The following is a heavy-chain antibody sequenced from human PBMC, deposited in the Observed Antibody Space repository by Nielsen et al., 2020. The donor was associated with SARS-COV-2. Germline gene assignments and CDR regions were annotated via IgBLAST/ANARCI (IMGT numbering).Heavy chain of an antibody. J-gene: IGHJ4*02. D-gene: IGHD3-22*01. CDR1: GFTFDDYA. V-gene: IGHV3-9*01. CDR2: ISLNSGSI. CDR3: AKADYYDSSGYSDY. Sequence: SLKISCAASGFTFDDYAMHWVRQAPGKGLEWVSGISLNSGSIGYADSVKGRFTISRDNAKNSLYLQMNSLRAEDTALYYCAKADYYDSSGYSDYWGQGTLVTVSS.